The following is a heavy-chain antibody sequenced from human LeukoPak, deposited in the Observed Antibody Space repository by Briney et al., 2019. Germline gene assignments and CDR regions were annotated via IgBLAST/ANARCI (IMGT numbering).Heavy chain of an antibody. J-gene: IGHJ6*02. V-gene: IGHV3-73*01. Sequence: PGGSLKLSCGTSGFTFSGFTMHWVRQASGKGLEWVGRIRSKTDNYATSYAVSVKGRFTISRDDSKNTAYLQMNSLKIEDTAVYFCAGHGTFTNYYYTMDVWGQGTTVTVSS. CDR2: IRSKTDNYAT. CDR3: AGHGTFTNYYYTMDV. D-gene: IGHD2-8*01. CDR1: GFTFSGFT.